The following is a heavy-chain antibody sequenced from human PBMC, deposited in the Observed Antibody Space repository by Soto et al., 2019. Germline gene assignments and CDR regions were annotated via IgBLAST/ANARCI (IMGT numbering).Heavy chain of an antibody. J-gene: IGHJ6*03. V-gene: IGHV3-66*01. CDR1: GFTVSSNY. Sequence: PGGSLRLSCAASGFTVSSNYMSWVRQAPGKGLEWVSVIYSGGSTYYADSVKGRFTISRDNSKNTLYLQMNSLRAEDTAVYYCARNPVRWNDFIGYYYYMDVWGKGTTVTVSS. CDR2: IYSGGST. CDR3: ARNPVRWNDFIGYYYYMDV. D-gene: IGHD1-1*01.